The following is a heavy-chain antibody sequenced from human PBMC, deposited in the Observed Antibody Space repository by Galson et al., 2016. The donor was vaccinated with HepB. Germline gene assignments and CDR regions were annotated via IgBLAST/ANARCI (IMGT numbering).Heavy chain of an antibody. CDR1: GFTFSSYA. D-gene: IGHD3-16*01. CDR3: ARKFYENVRGSYGPQGPVYYGMDV. J-gene: IGHJ6*02. CDR2: ISGSGSST. Sequence: TLRLSCAASGFTFSSYAMSWVRQAAGKGLEWVSAISGSGSSTYYSDSVKGRFTIPRDKSKNTLYLQMNNLRPEDTAVYYCARKFYENVRGSYGPQGPVYYGMDVCGQGTTVTVSS. V-gene: IGHV3-23*01.